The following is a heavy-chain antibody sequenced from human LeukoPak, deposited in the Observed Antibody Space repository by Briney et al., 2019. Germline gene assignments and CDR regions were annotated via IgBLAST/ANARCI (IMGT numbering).Heavy chain of an antibody. CDR3: ARTTEGYCSSASCFGFSYSYYMDV. J-gene: IGHJ6*03. Sequence: SETLSLTCTVSGGSISSDYWSWLRQPPGKGLEWVGYIYYSGSTYYNPSLKSRVTISVDTSKNQFSLKLSSVTAADTAVYYCARTTEGYCSSASCFGFSYSYYMDVWGKGTTVTISS. CDR2: IYYSGST. D-gene: IGHD2-2*01. V-gene: IGHV4-59*01. CDR1: GGSISSDY.